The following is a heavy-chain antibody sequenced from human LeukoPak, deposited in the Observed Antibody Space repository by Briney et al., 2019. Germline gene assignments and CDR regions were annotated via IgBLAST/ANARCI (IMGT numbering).Heavy chain of an antibody. CDR1: GFTFSRYS. CDR2: ISSSSSSI. J-gene: IGHJ4*02. D-gene: IGHD3-22*01. V-gene: IGHV3-48*02. CDR3: ARVFSSGYPYFDY. Sequence: GGSLRLSCAASGFTFSRYSINWVRQAPGKGLEWVSYISSSSSSIYYADSVKGRFTISRDNAKNSLYLQMNSLRDEDTAVYYCARVFSSGYPYFDYWGQGALVTVSS.